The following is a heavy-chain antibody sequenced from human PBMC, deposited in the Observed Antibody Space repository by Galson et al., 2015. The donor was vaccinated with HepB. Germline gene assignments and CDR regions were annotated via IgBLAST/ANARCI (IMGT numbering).Heavy chain of an antibody. D-gene: IGHD3-10*01. CDR1: GFTFSSYG. V-gene: IGHV3-30*18. CDR2: ISYDGSYK. J-gene: IGHJ6*02. CDR3: AKGRRFAVDYDMDV. Sequence: SLRLSCAASGFTFSSYGMHWVRQAPGKGLEWVAVISYDGSYKYYADSVKGRFTVSRDNSKNTLYLQMNSLRAEDTAVHYCAKGRRFAVDYDMDVWGQGTTVTVSS.